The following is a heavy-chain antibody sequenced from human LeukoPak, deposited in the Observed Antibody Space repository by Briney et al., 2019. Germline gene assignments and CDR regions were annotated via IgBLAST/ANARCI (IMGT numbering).Heavy chain of an antibody. CDR1: GFTFSNYW. D-gene: IGHD6-13*01. CDR2: ISPDGKDT. J-gene: IGHJ4*02. CDR3: ARFYSSSYGY. V-gene: IGHV3-74*01. Sequence: PGGSLRLSCAASGFTFSNYWIYWVRQVPGKGLVWVSRISPDGKDTSHADSVKGRFTISRDNAKNTLYLQMNSLRAEDTAVYYCARFYSSSYGYWGQGTLVTVSS.